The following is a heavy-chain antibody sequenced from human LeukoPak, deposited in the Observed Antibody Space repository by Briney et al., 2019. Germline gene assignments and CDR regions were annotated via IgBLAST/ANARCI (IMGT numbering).Heavy chain of an antibody. J-gene: IGHJ4*02. CDR1: GYTFNGYD. D-gene: IGHD4/OR15-4a*01. Sequence: ASVKVSCKASGYTFNGYDLNWVRQATGQGLEWMGWMNPNSGNTGYAQKFQGRVTMTRDTSINTAYMELSSLTSEDTAVYYCATDSEVPFDYWGQGTLVTVSS. CDR2: MNPNSGNT. CDR3: ATDSEVPFDY. V-gene: IGHV1-8*01.